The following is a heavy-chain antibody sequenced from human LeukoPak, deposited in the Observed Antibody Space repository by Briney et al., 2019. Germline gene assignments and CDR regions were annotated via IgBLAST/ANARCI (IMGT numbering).Heavy chain of an antibody. V-gene: IGHV4-4*07. CDR1: GGSISSYY. D-gene: IGHD6-13*01. CDR3: ARGTVGQLNPIYFDY. Sequence: PSETLSLTCTVSGGSISSYYWSWIRQPAGKGLEWIGRIYTSGSTNYNPSLKSRVTMSVDTSKNQFSLKLSSVTAADTAVYYCARGTVGQLNPIYFDYWGQGTLVTVSS. CDR2: IYTSGST. J-gene: IGHJ4*02.